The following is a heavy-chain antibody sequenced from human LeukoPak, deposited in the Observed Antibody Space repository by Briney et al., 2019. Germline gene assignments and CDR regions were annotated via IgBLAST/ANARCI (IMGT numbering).Heavy chain of an antibody. CDR1: GFAFSNFA. V-gene: IGHV3-23*01. J-gene: IGHJ4*02. CDR3: AKTRGRLVDFDY. CDR2: ISDSGAST. Sequence: GGSLRLSCAASGFAFSNFAMSWVRQAPGKGLEWVSGISDSGASTYYPDSVKGRFTISRDNSRNMLYLQMNSLRADDTAVYYCAKTRGRLVDFDYWGQGTLVTVSS. D-gene: IGHD3-10*01.